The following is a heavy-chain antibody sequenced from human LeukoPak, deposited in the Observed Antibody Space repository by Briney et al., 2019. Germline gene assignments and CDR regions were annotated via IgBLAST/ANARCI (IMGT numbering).Heavy chain of an antibody. Sequence: SETLSLTCAVYGGSFSGYYWSWIRQPPGKGLEWIGEINHSGSTNYNPSLKSRVTISVDTSKNQFSLKLSSVTAADTAVYYCASPRARGSYSAFDIWGQGTMVTVSS. CDR1: GGSFSGYY. V-gene: IGHV4-34*01. J-gene: IGHJ3*02. CDR2: INHSGST. CDR3: ASPRARGSYSAFDI. D-gene: IGHD1-26*01.